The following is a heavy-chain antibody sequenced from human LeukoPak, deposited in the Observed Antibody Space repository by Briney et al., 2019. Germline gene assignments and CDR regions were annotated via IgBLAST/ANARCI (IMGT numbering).Heavy chain of an antibody. Sequence: GGSLRLSCAASGFTFSSYGMHWVRQAPGKGLEWVAVISYDGSNKYCADSVKGRFTISRDNSKNTLYLQMNSLRAEDTAVYYCATLDPAAIADYWGQGTLVTVSS. J-gene: IGHJ4*02. CDR2: ISYDGSNK. D-gene: IGHD2-2*01. CDR1: GFTFSSYG. CDR3: ATLDPAAIADY. V-gene: IGHV3-30*03.